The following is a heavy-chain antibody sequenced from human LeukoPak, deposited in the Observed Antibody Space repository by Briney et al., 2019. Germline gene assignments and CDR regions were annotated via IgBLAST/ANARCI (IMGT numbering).Heavy chain of an antibody. V-gene: IGHV3-30*04. Sequence: GGSLRLSCAASGFTFSSYAIHWVRQAPGKGLEWVAVISYDGRNKHYADSVKGRFTISRDNSKDTVYLQMNSLRAEDTAVYYCARAGVTSGYFYYYYYYMDVWGKGTTVTVSS. CDR1: GFTFSSYA. J-gene: IGHJ6*03. CDR3: ARAGVTSGYFYYYYYYMDV. D-gene: IGHD3-3*01. CDR2: ISYDGRNK.